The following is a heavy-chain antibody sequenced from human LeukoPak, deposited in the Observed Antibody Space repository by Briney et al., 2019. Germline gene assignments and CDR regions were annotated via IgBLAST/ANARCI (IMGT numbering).Heavy chain of an antibody. CDR2: ISGYNGNT. Sequence: ASVKVSCKASGYTFTSQDINWVRQAPGQGLEWMGWISGYNGNTNYAQKLQGRVTMTTDTSSTTAYMELRSLRSDDTAMYYCVRDESVFDIWGQGTMVTVSS. D-gene: IGHD5/OR15-5a*01. J-gene: IGHJ3*02. CDR3: VRDESVFDI. CDR1: GYTFTSQD. V-gene: IGHV1-18*01.